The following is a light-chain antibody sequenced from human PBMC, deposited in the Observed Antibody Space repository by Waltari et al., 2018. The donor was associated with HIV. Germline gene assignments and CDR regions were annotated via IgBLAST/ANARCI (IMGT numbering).Light chain of an antibody. CDR2: SNS. V-gene: IGLV1-40*01. Sequence: QSVLTQPPSVSGAPGQRVTISCTGSSPNLGATYGAHWYQLFQGTAPKLLIHSNSTRPSGVPDRFSGSKSGTSASLAITGLQAEDEADYYCQSYDSSLSAWVFGGGTKLTVL. CDR3: QSYDSSLSAWV. J-gene: IGLJ3*02. CDR1: SPNLGATYG.